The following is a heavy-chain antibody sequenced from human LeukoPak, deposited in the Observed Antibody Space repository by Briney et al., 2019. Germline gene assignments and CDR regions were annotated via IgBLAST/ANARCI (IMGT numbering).Heavy chain of an antibody. Sequence: GGSLRLSCEASGFTFTSFAMNWVRQAPGKGLEWVSGISGGGGIKYYAGSVQGRFTISRDNSKSTLFLEMSSLRADDTAIYYCAKQTRYDSPAGGRGFDFWGQGTLVTVSS. J-gene: IGHJ4*02. CDR2: ISGGGGIK. D-gene: IGHD3-22*01. CDR3: AKQTRYDSPAGGRGFDF. V-gene: IGHV3-23*01. CDR1: GFTFTSFA.